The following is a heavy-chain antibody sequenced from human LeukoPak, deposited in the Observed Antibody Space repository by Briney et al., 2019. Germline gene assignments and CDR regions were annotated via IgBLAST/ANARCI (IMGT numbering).Heavy chain of an antibody. V-gene: IGHV1-3*01. D-gene: IGHD3-3*01. CDR2: INAGNGNT. CDR1: GFTFTSYA. Sequence: GASVKVSCKASGFTFTSYAMHWVRQAPGQRLEWMGWINAGNGNTKYSQKFQGRVTMTEDTSTDTAYMELSSLRSEDTAVYYCATPSGFWGGYSHFDYWGQGTLVTVSS. J-gene: IGHJ4*02. CDR3: ATPSGFWGGYSHFDY.